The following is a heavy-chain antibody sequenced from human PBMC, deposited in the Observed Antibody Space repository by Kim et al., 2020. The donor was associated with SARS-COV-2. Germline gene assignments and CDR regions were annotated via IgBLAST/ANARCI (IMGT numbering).Heavy chain of an antibody. Sequence: ASVKVSCKASGYTFTGYYMHWVRQAPGQGLEWMGWINPNSGGTNYAQKFQGRVTMTRDTSISTAYMELSRLRSDDTAVYYCARDGYNWNDREYGMDVWGQGTTVTVSS. CDR2: INPNSGGT. V-gene: IGHV1-2*02. CDR3: ARDGYNWNDREYGMDV. CDR1: GYTFTGYY. D-gene: IGHD1-1*01. J-gene: IGHJ6*02.